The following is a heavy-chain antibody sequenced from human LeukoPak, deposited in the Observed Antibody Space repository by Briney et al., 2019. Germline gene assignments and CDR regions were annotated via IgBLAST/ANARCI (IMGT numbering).Heavy chain of an antibody. D-gene: IGHD4-17*01. CDR3: AREAMTTVTYFDY. CDR1: GFTVSSNY. V-gene: IGHV3-53*01. CDR2: IYSGGST. Sequence: GGSLRLSCAASGFTVSSNYMSWVRQAPGKGLEWVSVIYSGGSTYYADSVKGRFTISRDNSKNTLYLQMNSLTAEDTAVYYCAREAMTTVTYFDYWGQGTLVTVSS. J-gene: IGHJ4*02.